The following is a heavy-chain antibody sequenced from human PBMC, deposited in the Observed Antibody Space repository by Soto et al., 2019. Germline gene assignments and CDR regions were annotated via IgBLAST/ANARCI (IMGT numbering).Heavy chain of an antibody. CDR3: ARVDDF. Sequence: SETLSLTCAVYGGSFSGYYWSWLRQSPGKGLEWLGEINHRGSTRYNPSLNSRVTISVDTSKNQFSLKLDSLTAADTAVYYCARVDDFWSQGTLVTVAS. CDR2: INHRGST. CDR1: GGSFSGYY. D-gene: IGHD3-3*01. V-gene: IGHV4-34*01. J-gene: IGHJ4*02.